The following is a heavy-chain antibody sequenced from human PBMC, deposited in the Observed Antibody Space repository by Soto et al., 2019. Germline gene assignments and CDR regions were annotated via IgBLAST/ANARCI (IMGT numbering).Heavy chain of an antibody. CDR1: GGTFSSYA. CDR3: ARDQEITSDNIVLMVYATPAYGMDV. CDR2: IIPIFGTA. J-gene: IGHJ6*02. D-gene: IGHD2-8*01. Sequence: QVQLVQSGAEVKKPGSSVKVSCKASGGTFSSYAISWVRQAPGQGLEWMGGIIPIFGTANYAQKFQGRVTITADESTSTAYMELSSLRSEDTTVYYCARDQEITSDNIVLMVYATPAYGMDVWGQGTTVTVSS. V-gene: IGHV1-69*01.